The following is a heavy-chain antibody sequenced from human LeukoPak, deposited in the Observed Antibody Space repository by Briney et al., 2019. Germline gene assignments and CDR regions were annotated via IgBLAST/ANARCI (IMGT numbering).Heavy chain of an antibody. CDR2: ISTYNGNT. Sequence: GASVKLSFKASGYTFTIYGISWVWQAPGQGQEWMGWISTYNGNTNYAQKLQGRVTMTTDTSTSTAYMELRSLRSDDTAVYYCARRMTYYYYYMDVWGKGTTVTVSS. D-gene: IGHD2-15*01. CDR1: GYTFTIYG. V-gene: IGHV1-18*01. CDR3: ARRMTYYYYYMDV. J-gene: IGHJ6*03.